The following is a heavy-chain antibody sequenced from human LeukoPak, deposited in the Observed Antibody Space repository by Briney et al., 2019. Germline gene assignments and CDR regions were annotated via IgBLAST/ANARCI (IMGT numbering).Heavy chain of an antibody. Sequence: GGSLRLSCAASGFTFSSYWMHWVRQAAGKWRVWVSRINSDGSSTSYADSVKGQFTLSRDNAKNTLYLQMNSLRAEDTAVYYCAREIEMATADDAFDIWGQGTMVTVSS. CDR1: GFTFSSYW. V-gene: IGHV3-74*01. CDR2: INSDGSST. CDR3: AREIEMATADDAFDI. J-gene: IGHJ3*02. D-gene: IGHD5-24*01.